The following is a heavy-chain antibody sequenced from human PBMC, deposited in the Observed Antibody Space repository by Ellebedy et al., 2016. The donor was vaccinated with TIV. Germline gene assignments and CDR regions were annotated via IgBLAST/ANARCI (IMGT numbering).Heavy chain of an antibody. J-gene: IGHJ4*02. CDR3: ARARTQGRYGYFYPGYIDN. CDR1: GASIRSYS. CDR2: VHYRGSL. V-gene: IGHV4-59*01. D-gene: IGHD3-22*01. Sequence: MPSETLSLTCTVSGASIRSYSWSWIPQPPLKGLEWIGYVHYRGSLNYNPSLKLRVTFSLDTSNNQFSLKLSSVTTADTAVYYCARARTQGRYGYFYPGYIDNWGQGILVTVSS.